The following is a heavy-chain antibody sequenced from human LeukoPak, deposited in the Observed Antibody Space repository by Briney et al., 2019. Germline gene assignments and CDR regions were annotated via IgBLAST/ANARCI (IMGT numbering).Heavy chain of an antibody. CDR2: ISGSGGST. J-gene: IGHJ6*02. CDR3: AKMSTSCSSTSCQSPYYYYYYGMDV. CDR1: GFTFSSYA. V-gene: IGHV3-23*01. Sequence: GGSLRLSCAASGFTFSSYAMSWVRQAPGKGLEWVSAISGSGGSTYYADSVKGRFTISRDNSKNTLYLQMNSLRAEDTVVYYCAKMSTSCSSTSCQSPYYYYYYGMDVWGQGTTVTVSS. D-gene: IGHD2-2*01.